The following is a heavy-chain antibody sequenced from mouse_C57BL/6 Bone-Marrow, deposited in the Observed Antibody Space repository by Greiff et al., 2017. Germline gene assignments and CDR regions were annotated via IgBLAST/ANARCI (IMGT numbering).Heavy chain of an antibody. Sequence: DVQLVESGGDLVKPGGSLKLSCAASGFTFSSYGLSWFRQTPDKRLEWVATISSGGSYTYYPDSVKGRFTISRDNAKNTLYLQMSSLKSDDTAMYYCARHERQLGYWGQGTTLTVSS. CDR1: GFTFSSYG. V-gene: IGHV5-6*01. D-gene: IGHD3-2*01. J-gene: IGHJ2*01. CDR3: ARHERQLGY. CDR2: ISSGGSYT.